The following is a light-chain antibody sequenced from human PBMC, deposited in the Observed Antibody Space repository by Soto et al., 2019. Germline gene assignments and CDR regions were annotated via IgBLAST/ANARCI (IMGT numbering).Light chain of an antibody. Sequence: DIQMTQSPSSVSASVGDRVTITCRASQGISSWLAWYQQKPGKAPKLLIYAASSLQSGVPSRFIRRVSGTDFSLAIRRLQPQHFATYYCQQPNSFPLTFGGGTNVEIK. CDR1: QGISSW. CDR3: QQPNSFPLT. V-gene: IGKV1-12*01. J-gene: IGKJ4*01. CDR2: AAS.